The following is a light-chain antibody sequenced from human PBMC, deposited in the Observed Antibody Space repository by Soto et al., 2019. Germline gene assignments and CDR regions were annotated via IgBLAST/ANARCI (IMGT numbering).Light chain of an antibody. CDR1: QSIGNW. V-gene: IGKV1-5*03. CDR3: QQYDNYPFT. CDR2: AAS. J-gene: IGKJ2*01. Sequence: DIQMTQSPSTLSASVGDRVTITCRASQSIGNWLAWYQQKPGKAPKLLIFAASDLEPEVPSRFSGSGVGTEFTLTINSLQADDFAIYYCQQYDNYPFTFGQGTKLEI.